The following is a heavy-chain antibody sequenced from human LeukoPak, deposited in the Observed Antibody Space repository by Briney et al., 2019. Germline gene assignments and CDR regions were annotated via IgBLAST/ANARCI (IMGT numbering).Heavy chain of an antibody. D-gene: IGHD2-2*02. CDR2: LRYDGSNK. CDR1: GFTFSSYG. Sequence: PGGSLRLSCAASGFTFSSYGMHWVRQAPGKGLEWVAFLRYDGSNKYYADSVKGRFTNSRDNSKNTLYLQMNSLRAEDTAVYYCARGRGYCSGTSCYIDYWGQGTLVTVSS. J-gene: IGHJ4*02. V-gene: IGHV3-30*02. CDR3: ARGRGYCSGTSCYIDY.